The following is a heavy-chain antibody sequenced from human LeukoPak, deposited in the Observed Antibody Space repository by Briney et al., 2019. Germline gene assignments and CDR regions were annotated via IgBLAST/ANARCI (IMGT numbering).Heavy chain of an antibody. J-gene: IGHJ4*02. CDR2: IWYDGSNK. Sequence: GGSLRLSCAASGFTFSSYGMHWVRQAPGKGLEWVAVIWYDGSNKYYADSVKGRFTISRDNSKNTLYLQMNSLRAEDTAVYYCAKHDRYSSSWYYFDYWGQGTLVTVSS. CDR1: GFTFSSYG. V-gene: IGHV3-33*08. CDR3: AKHDRYSSSWYYFDY. D-gene: IGHD6-13*01.